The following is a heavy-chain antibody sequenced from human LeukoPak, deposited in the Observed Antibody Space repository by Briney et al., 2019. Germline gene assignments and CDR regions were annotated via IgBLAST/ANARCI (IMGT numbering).Heavy chain of an antibody. CDR1: GGSISSGDYY. D-gene: IGHD2-21*02. V-gene: IGHV4-31*03. CDR3: ARGGGLTASPRYYFDY. Sequence: SETLSLTCTVSGGSISSGDYYWNWIRQHPGKGLEWIGYIFYSGSTYYNPSLKSRVTISVDTSKNQFSLKLSSVTAADTAVYYCARGGGLTASPRYYFDYWGQGALVTVTS. J-gene: IGHJ4*02. CDR2: IFYSGST.